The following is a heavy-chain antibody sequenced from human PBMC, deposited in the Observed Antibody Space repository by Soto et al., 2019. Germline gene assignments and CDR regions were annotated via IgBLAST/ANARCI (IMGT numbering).Heavy chain of an antibody. D-gene: IGHD1-7*01. CDR3: AKLGQFDS. J-gene: IGHJ4*02. CDR1: GFTLSDSY. Sequence: LRLSCAASGFTLSDSYMSWIRQAPGKGLEWVAYIDNRGSPINYADSVRGHFTISRDNAKNSLYLQMNSLRPGDTATYYCAKLGQFDSWGQGTLVTVSS. V-gene: IGHV3-11*01. CDR2: IDNRGSPI.